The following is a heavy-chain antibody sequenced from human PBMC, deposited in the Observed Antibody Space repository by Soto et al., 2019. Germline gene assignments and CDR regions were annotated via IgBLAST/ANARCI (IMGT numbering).Heavy chain of an antibody. CDR1: GDTFKNCV. CDR2: IIPLFGTT. Sequence: QVQVVQSGVEVRRPGSSVKVSCKASGDTFKNCVISWVRQAPGQGLEWMGGIIPLFGTTYFAQRFQGRLTITTDESTTTAYMELSRLRSEDTATYYCAAELGFGKFSVVWGQGTTVIVSS. J-gene: IGHJ6*02. V-gene: IGHV1-69*01. D-gene: IGHD7-27*01. CDR3: AAELGFGKFSVV.